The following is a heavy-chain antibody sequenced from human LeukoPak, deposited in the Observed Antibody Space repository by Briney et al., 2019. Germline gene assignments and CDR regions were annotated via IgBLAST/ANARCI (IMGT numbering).Heavy chain of an antibody. CDR1: GGSFSGYY. D-gene: IGHD2-15*01. CDR2: INHSGST. CDR3: ASRGYCSGGSCYPYYYYGMDV. V-gene: IGHV4-34*01. Sequence: SETLSLTCAVYGGSFSGYYWSWIRQPPGKGLEWIGEINHSGSTNYNPSLKSRVTISVDTSKNQFSLKLSSVTAADTAVYYCASRGYCSGGSCYPYYYYGMDVWGQGTTVTVSS. J-gene: IGHJ6*02.